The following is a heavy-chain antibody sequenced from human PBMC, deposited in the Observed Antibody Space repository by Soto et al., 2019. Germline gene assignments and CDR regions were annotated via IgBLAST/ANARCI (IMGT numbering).Heavy chain of an antibody. CDR3: ARDIGSYAYGEGY. CDR1: GGSINGYW. V-gene: IGHV4-4*07. CDR2: VYSSGTT. J-gene: IGHJ4*02. Sequence: SETLSLTCSVSGGSINGYWWSWIRQPAGKGLEWIGRVYSSGTTDYNPSLNSRATLSVETSKNQFSLKLSSVTAADTAVYYCARDIGSYAYGEGYWGQGIQVTVSS. D-gene: IGHD3-10*01.